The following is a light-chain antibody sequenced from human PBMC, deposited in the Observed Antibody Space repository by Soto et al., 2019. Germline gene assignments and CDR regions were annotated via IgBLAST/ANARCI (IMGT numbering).Light chain of an antibody. CDR1: QAIRND. Sequence: AIQMTQSPSSLSASVGDRVTITCRASQAIRNDLGWYQQKPGKAPKLLIYATSSLQSGVPSRFSGSGSGTDFTLTISSLQPEDFATYYCLQDYNYPWTFGQGTKVEIK. CDR3: LQDYNYPWT. V-gene: IGKV1-6*01. CDR2: ATS. J-gene: IGKJ1*01.